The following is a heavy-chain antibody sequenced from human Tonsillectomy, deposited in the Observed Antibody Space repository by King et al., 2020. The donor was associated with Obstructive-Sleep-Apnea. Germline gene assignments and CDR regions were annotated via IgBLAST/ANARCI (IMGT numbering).Heavy chain of an antibody. CDR1: GFTFSSYA. J-gene: IGHJ4*02. CDR2: ISGSGGST. V-gene: IGHV3-23*04. Sequence: LVESGGGLVQPGGSLRLSCAASGFTFSSYAMSWVRQAPGKGLEWVSAISGSGGSTYYADSVKGRLTISRDNSKNTLYLQMNSLRAEDTAVYYCAKSYYYGSGSYEAFRTTQIYYFDYWGQGTLVTVSS. D-gene: IGHD3-10*01. CDR3: AKSYYYGSGSYEAFRTTQIYYFDY.